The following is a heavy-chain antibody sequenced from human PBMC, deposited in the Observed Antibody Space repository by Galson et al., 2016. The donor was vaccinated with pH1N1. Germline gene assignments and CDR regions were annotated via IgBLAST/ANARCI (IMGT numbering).Heavy chain of an antibody. J-gene: IGHJ6*02. CDR1: GSTSTNYA. Sequence: SLRLSCAATGSTSTNYAIHWARQSPGKKLEWVSSISVCSLRTYYSDSVMGRFTTSRDNAKNTLNLQLKRLRAEDTAVYYCARARQPGWAGYYYGMDVWGQGTTVTVSS. CDR2: ISVCSLRT. D-gene: IGHD6-19*01. V-gene: IGHV3-23*01. CDR3: ARARQPGWAGYYYGMDV.